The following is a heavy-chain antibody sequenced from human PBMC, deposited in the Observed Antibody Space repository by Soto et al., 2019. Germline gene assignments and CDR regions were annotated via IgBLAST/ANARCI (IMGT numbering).Heavy chain of an antibody. CDR1: GGSISSGGYY. D-gene: IGHD6-19*01. J-gene: IGHJ4*02. CDR2: IYYSGST. CDR3: ARIDHSSGCSTFDY. Sequence: SETLSLTCTVSGGSISSGGYYWSWIRQHPGKGLEWRGYIYYSGSTYYNPSLKSRVTISVDTSKKHFFLKLSSVTAADTAMYYCARIDHSSGCSTFDYWGQGTLVTVSS. V-gene: IGHV4-31*03.